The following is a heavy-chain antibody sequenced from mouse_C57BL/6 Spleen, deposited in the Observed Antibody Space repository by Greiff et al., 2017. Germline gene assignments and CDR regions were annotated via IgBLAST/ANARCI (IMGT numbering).Heavy chain of an antibody. CDR3: ARRGYGNYLFDY. D-gene: IGHD2-10*02. Sequence: QVQLQQSGAELVRPGTSVKVSCKASGYAFTNYLIEWVKQRPGQGLEWIGVINPGSGGTNYNEKFKGKATLTADKSSSTAYMQLSSLTSEDSAVYFCARRGYGNYLFDYWGQGTTLTVSS. CDR1: GYAFTNYL. V-gene: IGHV1-54*01. CDR2: INPGSGGT. J-gene: IGHJ2*01.